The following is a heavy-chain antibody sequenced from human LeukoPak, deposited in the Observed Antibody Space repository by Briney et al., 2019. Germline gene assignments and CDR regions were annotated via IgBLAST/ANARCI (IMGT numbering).Heavy chain of an antibody. D-gene: IGHD6-19*01. CDR2: ISGSGGTT. CDR3: AKDWEEWLIGPPFFDC. CDR1: GFTFSTYG. J-gene: IGHJ4*02. V-gene: IGHV3-23*01. Sequence: HPWGSLRLSCAASGFTFSTYGMSWVRQAPGKGLEWVSSISGSGGTTYYADSVQGRFTVSRDNSKNTLYLQMDSLRAEDTAVYYCAKDWEEWLIGPPFFDCWGQGILVTVSS.